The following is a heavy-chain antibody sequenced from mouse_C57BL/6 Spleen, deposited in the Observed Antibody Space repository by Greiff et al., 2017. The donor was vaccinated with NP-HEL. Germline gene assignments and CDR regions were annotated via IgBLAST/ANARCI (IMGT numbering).Heavy chain of an antibody. V-gene: IGHV1-82*01. CDR1: GYAFSSSW. CDR3: ARSGGVYYNFDY. D-gene: IGHD1-1*01. CDR2: IYPGDGDT. Sequence: QVQLQQSGPELVKPGASVKISCKASGYAFSSSWMNWVKQRPGKGLEWIGRIYPGDGDTNYNGKFKGKATLTADKSSSTAYMQLSSLTSEDSAVYFGARSGGVYYNFDYWGQGTTLTVSS. J-gene: IGHJ2*01.